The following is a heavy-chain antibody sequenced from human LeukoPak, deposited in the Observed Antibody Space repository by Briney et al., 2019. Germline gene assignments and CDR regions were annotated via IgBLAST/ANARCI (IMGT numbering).Heavy chain of an antibody. CDR2: IDSSGGYM. CDR1: GITLSTYA. Sequence: GGSLRLSCAASGITLSTYAMSWARQAPGKGLEWVSSIDSSGGYMFYADSVKGRFIISRDNAKDSLYLQMNSLRVEDTAVYYCLRGDRRDYWGQGTLVTVSS. J-gene: IGHJ4*02. CDR3: LRGDRRDY. V-gene: IGHV3-21*06.